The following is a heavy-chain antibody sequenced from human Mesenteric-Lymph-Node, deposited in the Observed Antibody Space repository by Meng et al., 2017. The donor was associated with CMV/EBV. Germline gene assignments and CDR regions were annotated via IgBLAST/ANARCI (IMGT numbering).Heavy chain of an antibody. D-gene: IGHD2-15*01. CDR1: GFTFSSYW. Sequence: GESLKISCAASGFTFSSYWMHWVRQAPGKGLVWVARVDSDESNVSDETKARYADSVKGRFTISRDNAMNTVHLEMNSLRAEDTAVYYCARGIAGSGYYYYYGMDVWGQGTTVTVSS. J-gene: IGHJ6*02. CDR3: ARGIAGSGYYYYYGMDV. CDR2: VDSDESNV. V-gene: IGHV3-74*01.